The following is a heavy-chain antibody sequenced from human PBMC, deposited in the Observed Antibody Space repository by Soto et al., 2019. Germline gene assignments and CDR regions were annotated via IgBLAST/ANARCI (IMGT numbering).Heavy chain of an antibody. J-gene: IGHJ4*02. CDR2: IGHSGGT. CDR1: GWSFSGYY. V-gene: IGHV4-34*01. Sequence: KPXETLSLTCAVYGWSFSGYYWSWIRQPPGKGLEWIGEIGHSGGTVYNPSLESRVTISGDSSNNQFSLKLNSVTAADTAVYYCARHGGYYFDYWGQGAPVTVSS. CDR3: ARHGGYYFDY. D-gene: IGHD3-16*01.